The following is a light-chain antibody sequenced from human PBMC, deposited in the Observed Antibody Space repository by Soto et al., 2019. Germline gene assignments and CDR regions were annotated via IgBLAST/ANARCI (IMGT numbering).Light chain of an antibody. Sequence: QSALTQPASVSGSPGQSITISRTGTSGDVGGYNAVSWYQQHPGKAPKLMIYDVSNRPSGVSYRFSGSKSGSTASLTISGLQAEDEADYYCSSYTPSGVYVFGAGTKVTVL. J-gene: IGLJ1*01. CDR1: SGDVGGYNA. V-gene: IGLV2-14*01. CDR2: DVS. CDR3: SSYTPSGVYV.